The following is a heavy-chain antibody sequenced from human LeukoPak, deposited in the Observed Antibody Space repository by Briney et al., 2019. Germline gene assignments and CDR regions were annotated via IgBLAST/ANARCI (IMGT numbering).Heavy chain of an antibody. CDR3: ARESSSWSSYYYYYMDV. D-gene: IGHD6-13*01. J-gene: IGHJ6*03. CDR2: INHSGST. CDR1: GGSFSGYY. V-gene: IGHV4-34*01. Sequence: SETLSLTCAVYGGSFSGYYWSWIRQPPGKGLEWIGEINHSGSTNYNPSLKSRVTISVDTSKNQSSLKLSSVTAADTAVYYCARESSSWSSYYYYYMDVWGKGTTVTVSS.